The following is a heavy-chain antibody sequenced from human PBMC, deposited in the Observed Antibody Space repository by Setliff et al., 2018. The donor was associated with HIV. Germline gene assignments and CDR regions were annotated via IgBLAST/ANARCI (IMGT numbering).Heavy chain of an antibody. D-gene: IGHD3-22*01. CDR3: ARGRSFDSSGYYYMYYYYYYMDV. J-gene: IGHJ6*03. CDR2: INHSGST. CDR1: GGSFTDIGGSFTDYY. V-gene: IGHV4-34*01. Sequence: PSETLSLTCAVFGGSFTDIGGSFTDYYWIWIRQPPGKGLEWIGEINHSGSTHYNPSLKSRFTISVDTSKNQFSLKLTSVTAADTAVYYCARGRSFDSSGYYYMYYYYYYMDVWGKGTTVTVSS.